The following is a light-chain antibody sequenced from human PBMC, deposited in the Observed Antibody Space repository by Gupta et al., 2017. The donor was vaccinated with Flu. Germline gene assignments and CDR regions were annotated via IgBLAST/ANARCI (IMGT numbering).Light chain of an antibody. V-gene: IGKV3-15*01. CDR3: QEYDNWLVFT. CDR2: GAS. Sequence: EIVLTQSPATLSVSPGERATLSCRASQSIRNNVAWYQEKPGQAPRLLMYGASTRASGIPARFSGSGSGTEFSLTISSLQSEDFAVYYCQEYDNWLVFTLGPGTKVEIK. CDR1: QSIRNN. J-gene: IGKJ3*01.